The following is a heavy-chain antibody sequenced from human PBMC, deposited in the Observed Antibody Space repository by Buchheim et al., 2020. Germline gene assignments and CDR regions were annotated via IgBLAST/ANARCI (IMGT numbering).Heavy chain of an antibody. D-gene: IGHD1-1*01. J-gene: IGHJ6*02. CDR1: GGSFSGYY. Sequence: QVQLQQWGAGLLKPSETLSLTCAVYGGSFSGYYWSWIRQPPGKGLERIGEINHSGSTNYNPSLKSRVTISVDTSKNQFSLKLSSVTAADTAVYYCARVIGTAYYYYGMDVWGQGTT. CDR2: INHSGST. V-gene: IGHV4-34*01. CDR3: ARVIGTAYYYYGMDV.